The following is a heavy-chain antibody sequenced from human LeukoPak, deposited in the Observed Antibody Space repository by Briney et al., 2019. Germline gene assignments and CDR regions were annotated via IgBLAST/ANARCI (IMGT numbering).Heavy chain of an antibody. D-gene: IGHD3-22*01. V-gene: IGHV7-4-1*02. Sequence: ASVKVSCKASGYTFTSYAMNWVRQAPGQGLEWMGWINTNTGNPTYAQGFTGRFVFSLDTSVSTAYLQISSLKAEDTAVYYCAREPQALRDYYDSSGYEIWGQGTLVTVSS. J-gene: IGHJ4*02. CDR1: GYTFTSYA. CDR2: INTNTGNP. CDR3: AREPQALRDYYDSSGYEI.